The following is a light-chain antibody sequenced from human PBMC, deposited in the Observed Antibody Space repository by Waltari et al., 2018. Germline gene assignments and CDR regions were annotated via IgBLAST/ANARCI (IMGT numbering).Light chain of an antibody. V-gene: IGLV1-47*01. CDR2: RSY. CDR3: ATWDDSLNAWV. Sequence: QSVLTQSPSASGTPGQRVTISCSVSSSNIGANYVSWYQQFPGTAPRLLIYRSYHRPSGVPDRFSGSKSGTSASLAISGLRSEDEADYYCATWDDSLNAWVFGGGTRLTAL. CDR1: SSNIGANY. J-gene: IGLJ3*02.